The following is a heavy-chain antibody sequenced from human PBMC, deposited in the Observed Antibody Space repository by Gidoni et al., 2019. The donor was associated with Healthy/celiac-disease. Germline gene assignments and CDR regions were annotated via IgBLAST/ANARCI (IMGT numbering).Heavy chain of an antibody. Sequence: QVQLVQSGAEVKKPGSSVKVSCKASGGTFSSYALSWVRQAPGQGLEWMGGIIPIFGTANYAQKFQGRVTITADKSTSTAYMELSSLRSEDTAVYYCARVLGNWSGYYTGYYGMDVWGQGTTVTVSS. D-gene: IGHD3-3*01. CDR3: ARVLGNWSGYYTGYYGMDV. V-gene: IGHV1-69*06. CDR2: IIPIFGTA. CDR1: GGTFSSYA. J-gene: IGHJ6*02.